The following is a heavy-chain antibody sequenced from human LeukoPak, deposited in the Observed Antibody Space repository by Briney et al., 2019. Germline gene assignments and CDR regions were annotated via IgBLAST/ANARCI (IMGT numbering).Heavy chain of an antibody. CDR1: GGSFSGYY. CDR2: INHSGST. V-gene: IGHV4-34*01. CDR3: ARRLGGYYALYYYFYMDV. Sequence: PSETLSLTCAVYGGSFSGYYWSWIRQPPGKGLEWIGEINHSGSTNYNPPLKSRVTISVDTSKNQFSLKLSSVTAADTAVYYCARRLGGYYALYYYFYMDVWGKGTTVTVSS. J-gene: IGHJ6*03. D-gene: IGHD3-22*01.